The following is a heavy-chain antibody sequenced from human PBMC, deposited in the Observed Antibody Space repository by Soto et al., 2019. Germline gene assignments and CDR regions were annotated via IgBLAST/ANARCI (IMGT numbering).Heavy chain of an antibody. CDR2: IYYSGST. CDR3: ARGRGYSYGIDY. J-gene: IGHJ4*02. D-gene: IGHD5-18*01. Sequence: PSETLCLTCTVSGGSISSYYWSWIRQPPGKGLEWIGYIYYSGSTNYNPSLKSRVTISVDTSKNQFSLKLSSVTAADTAVYYCARGRGYSYGIDYWGQGTLVTVSS. V-gene: IGHV4-59*01. CDR1: GGSISSYY.